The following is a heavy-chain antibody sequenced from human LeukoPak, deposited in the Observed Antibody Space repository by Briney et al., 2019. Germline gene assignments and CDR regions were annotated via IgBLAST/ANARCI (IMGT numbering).Heavy chain of an antibody. CDR3: TSGLSVLRSNNTPVDY. J-gene: IGHJ4*02. CDR1: GSTFSSYG. Sequence: GGSLRLSCAASGSTFSSYGMHWVRQASGKGLEWVGRIRSKTNNYATAYAASVKGRFIISRDDSMNTAYLQMNSLKTEDTAVYYCTSGLSVLRSNNTPVDYWGQGTLVTVSS. CDR2: IRSKTNNYAT. V-gene: IGHV3-73*01. D-gene: IGHD4-17*01.